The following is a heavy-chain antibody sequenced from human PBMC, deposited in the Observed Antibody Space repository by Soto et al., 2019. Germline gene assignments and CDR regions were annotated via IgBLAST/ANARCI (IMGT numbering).Heavy chain of an antibody. CDR2: IKQDGSEK. Sequence: HPGGSLRLSCAASGFTFSSYWMSWVRQAPGKGLEWVANIKQDGSEKYYVDSVKGRFTISRDNAKNSLYLQMNSLRAEDTAVYYCAREKWLVKMSPFDYWGQGTLVTVSS. D-gene: IGHD6-19*01. CDR1: GFTFSSYW. CDR3: AREKWLVKMSPFDY. J-gene: IGHJ4*02. V-gene: IGHV3-7*01.